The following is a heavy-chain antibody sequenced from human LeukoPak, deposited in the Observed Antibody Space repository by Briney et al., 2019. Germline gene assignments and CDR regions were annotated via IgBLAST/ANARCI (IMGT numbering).Heavy chain of an antibody. V-gene: IGHV1-18*01. CDR3: ARYSSESSSSCCRHYCYYMDV. D-gene: IGHD2-2*01. Sequence: ASVKVSCKASGYTFTSYGISWVRQAPGQGLEWMGWISAYNGNTNYAHKLQGRVTMTTDTSTSIPYLELRSLRSDGAAVYYVARYSSESSSSCCRHYCYYMDVWGKGTTVTVSS. CDR1: GYTFTSYG. J-gene: IGHJ6*03. CDR2: ISAYNGNT.